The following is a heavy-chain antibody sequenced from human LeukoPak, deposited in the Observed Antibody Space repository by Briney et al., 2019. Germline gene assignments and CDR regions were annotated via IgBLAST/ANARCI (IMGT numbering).Heavy chain of an antibody. CDR1: GYPFSDHY. V-gene: IGHV3-23*01. D-gene: IGHD3-22*01. CDR3: AKRLKRNYYYHYAMDV. CDR2: IDDSGVIR. J-gene: IGHJ6*02. Sequence: PGGSLRLSCAVSGYPFSDHYIDWVRQAPGKGLEWVSRIDDSGVIRSYADSVKGRFTISRDNSKMTLTLQMNSLRAEDTAVYYCAKRLKRNYYYHYAMDVWGQGTTVTVSS.